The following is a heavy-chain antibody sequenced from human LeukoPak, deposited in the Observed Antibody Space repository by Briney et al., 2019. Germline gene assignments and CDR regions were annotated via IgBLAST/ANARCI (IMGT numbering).Heavy chain of an antibody. Sequence: VASVKVSCKASGGTFSSYAISWVRQAPGQGLEWMGGIIPIFGTANYAQKFQGRVTITTDESTSTAYMELSSLRSEDTAVYYCARRGTFRDGYMWGFDYWGQGTLVTVSS. CDR1: GGTFSSYA. CDR2: IIPIFGTA. J-gene: IGHJ4*02. CDR3: ARRGTFRDGYMWGFDY. V-gene: IGHV1-69*05. D-gene: IGHD5-24*01.